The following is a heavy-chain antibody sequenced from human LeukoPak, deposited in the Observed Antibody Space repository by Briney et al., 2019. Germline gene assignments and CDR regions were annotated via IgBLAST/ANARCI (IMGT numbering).Heavy chain of an antibody. Sequence: GGSLRLSCAASGFTFSSYAMSWVRQAPGKGLEWVSVISRSGDIYYADSVKGRFTISRDNSKNTLYLQMNSLRAEDTAVYYCARGDLGYCSSTSCSYYYYGMDVWGQGTTVTVSS. CDR2: ISRSGDI. D-gene: IGHD2-2*01. V-gene: IGHV3-23*01. J-gene: IGHJ6*02. CDR1: GFTFSSYA. CDR3: ARGDLGYCSSTSCSYYYYGMDV.